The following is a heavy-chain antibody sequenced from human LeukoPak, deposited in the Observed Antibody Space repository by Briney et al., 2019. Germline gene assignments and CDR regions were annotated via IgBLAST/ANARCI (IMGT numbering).Heavy chain of an antibody. Sequence: PGGSLRLSCAASGFPFSTYWMHWVRQAPGKGLVWVSRINIDGSTTSDADSVKGRFAISRDNAKNTLYLQMNSLRAEDTALYYCARAGATISDFDYWGQGTLVTVSS. D-gene: IGHD5-12*01. CDR3: ARAGATISDFDY. J-gene: IGHJ4*02. CDR1: GFPFSTYW. V-gene: IGHV3-74*01. CDR2: INIDGSTT.